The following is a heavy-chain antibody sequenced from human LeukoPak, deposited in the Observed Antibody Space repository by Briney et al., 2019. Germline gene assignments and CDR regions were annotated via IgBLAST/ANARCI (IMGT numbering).Heavy chain of an antibody. CDR1: GYTFSIYG. Sequence: ASVKVSCKASGYTFSIYGFSWVRQAPGQGLEWMGWISVYNGNTNYAQKFQGRVTMTTDTSTSTAYMELRSLKSDDTAVYYCARAGGDGYNYVDAFDIWGQGTMVTVSS. D-gene: IGHD5-24*01. CDR2: ISVYNGNT. V-gene: IGHV1-18*01. CDR3: ARAGGDGYNYVDAFDI. J-gene: IGHJ3*02.